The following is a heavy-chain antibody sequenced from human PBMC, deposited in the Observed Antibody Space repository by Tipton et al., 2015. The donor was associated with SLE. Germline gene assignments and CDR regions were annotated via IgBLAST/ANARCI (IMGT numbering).Heavy chain of an antibody. CDR2: INPGSGDT. D-gene: IGHD7-27*01. V-gene: IGHV1-2*02. CDR3: GRGGGTQLGIVDC. J-gene: IGHJ4*02. Sequence: QSGPEVMKPGASVKVSCKASSYTFTSYGISWVRQAPGQGLEWMGWINPGSGDTHYTQKSQGRVTLTGDTSITTVYMEVTSLRSDDGAGYYGGRGGGTQLGIVDCWGQGTLVTVSS. CDR1: SYTFTSYG.